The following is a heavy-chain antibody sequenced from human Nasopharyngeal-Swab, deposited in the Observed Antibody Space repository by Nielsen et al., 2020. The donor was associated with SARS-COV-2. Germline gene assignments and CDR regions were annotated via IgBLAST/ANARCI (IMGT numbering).Heavy chain of an antibody. CDR1: GFTFGSYW. Sequence: GESLKISCVASGFTFGSYWMHWVRQVPGEGLVWVSHINADGSSTTYADSVKGRFTISRDNAKNTLYLQMDNLRAEDTAVYYCTRLTYYYDSTSGGWGQGTLVTVSS. J-gene: IGHJ4*02. CDR2: INADGSST. V-gene: IGHV3-74*01. D-gene: IGHD3-22*01. CDR3: TRLTYYYDSTSGG.